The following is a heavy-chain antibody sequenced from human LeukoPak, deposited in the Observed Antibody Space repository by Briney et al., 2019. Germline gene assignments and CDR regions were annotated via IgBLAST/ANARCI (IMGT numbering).Heavy chain of an antibody. CDR3: ATRITMVRGVNSDAFDI. D-gene: IGHD3-10*01. V-gene: IGHV1-46*01. Sequence: ASVKVSCKASGYTFTGYYMHWVRQAPGQGLEWMGIINPSGGSTSYAQKFQGRVTMTRDTSISTAYMELSRLRSDDTAVYYCATRITMVRGVNSDAFDIWGQGTMVTVSS. J-gene: IGHJ3*02. CDR1: GYTFTGYY. CDR2: INPSGGST.